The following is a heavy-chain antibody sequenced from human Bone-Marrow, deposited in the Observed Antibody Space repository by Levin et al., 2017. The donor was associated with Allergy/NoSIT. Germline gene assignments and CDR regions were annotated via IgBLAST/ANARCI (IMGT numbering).Heavy chain of an antibody. CDR1: GYTFTSYA. CDR2: INAGNGNT. V-gene: IGHV1-3*01. J-gene: IGHJ4*02. CDR3: ARDVSGELVVVPSYYFDY. D-gene: IGHD2-15*01. Sequence: GESLKISCKASGYTFTSYAMHWVRQAPGQRLEWMGWINAGNGNTKYSQKFQGRVTITRDTSASTAYMELSSLRSEDTAVYYCARDVSGELVVVPSYYFDYWGQGTLVTVSS.